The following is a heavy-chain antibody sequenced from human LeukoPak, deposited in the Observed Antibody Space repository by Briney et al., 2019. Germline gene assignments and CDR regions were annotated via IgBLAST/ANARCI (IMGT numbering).Heavy chain of an antibody. D-gene: IGHD5-12*01. J-gene: IGHJ4*02. CDR3: VKDPGYSGFHPHFDY. V-gene: IGHV3-30*02. Sequence: SRDNSKNTLYLQMNSLRAEDTAVYYCVKDPGYSGFHPHFDYWGQGTLVTVSS.